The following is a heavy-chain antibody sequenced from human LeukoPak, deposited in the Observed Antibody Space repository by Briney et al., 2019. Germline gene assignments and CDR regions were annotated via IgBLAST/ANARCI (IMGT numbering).Heavy chain of an antibody. J-gene: IGHJ4*02. D-gene: IGHD2-21*02. CDR2: ISDSGGST. CDR3: VKGAYYGGDCYSFFDY. V-gene: IGHV3-23*01. Sequence: PGGSLRLSCAASGFTFSNHPMTWVRQAPGKGLEWVSSISDSGGSTYYADSVKGRFTISRDNSRNTLYLQMNNLRAEDTAVYYCVKGAYYGGDCYSFFDYWGQGTLVAVSS. CDR1: GFTFSNHP.